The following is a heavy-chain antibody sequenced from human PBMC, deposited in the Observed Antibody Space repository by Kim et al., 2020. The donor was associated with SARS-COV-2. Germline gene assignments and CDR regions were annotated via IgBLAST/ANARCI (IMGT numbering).Heavy chain of an antibody. CDR3: ARSYYYDSSGYSLDYGM. CDR2: ISYDGNNK. J-gene: IGHJ6*01. V-gene: IGHV3-30-3*01. CDR1: GFTFSTYA. Sequence: GGSLRLSCAASGFTFSTYAMHWVRQAPGKGLEWVAVISYDGNNKYYADSVKGRFTISRDNSKNTLYLQTNSLRAEDTAVYYCARSYYYDSSGYSLDYGM. D-gene: IGHD3-22*01.